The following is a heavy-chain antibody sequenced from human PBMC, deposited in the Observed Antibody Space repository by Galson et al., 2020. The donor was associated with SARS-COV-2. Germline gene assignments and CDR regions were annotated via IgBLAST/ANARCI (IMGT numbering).Heavy chain of an antibody. Sequence: GGSLRLSCAASGFTFSSYSMNWVRQAPGKGLEWVSSISSSSSYIYYADSVKGRFTISRDNAKNSLYLQMNSLRAEDTAVYYCARDQSIVVVPAAKDYWGQGTLVTVSS. CDR2: ISSSSSYI. CDR1: GFTFSSYS. J-gene: IGHJ4*02. CDR3: ARDQSIVVVPAAKDY. V-gene: IGHV3-21*01. D-gene: IGHD2-2*01.